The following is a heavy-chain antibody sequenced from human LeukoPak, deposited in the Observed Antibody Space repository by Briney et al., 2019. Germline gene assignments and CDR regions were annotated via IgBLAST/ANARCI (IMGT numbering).Heavy chain of an antibody. Sequence: GGSLRLSCAASGFTFSSYAMSWVRQVPGKGLVWVSRIHTDGSVTNYADSVKGRSTISRDNAKNTLYLQMNSLRAEDTAVYYCARVYVGTSTTCPFGYWGQGTLVTVSS. D-gene: IGHD1-14*01. J-gene: IGHJ4*02. CDR2: IHTDGSVT. CDR1: GFTFSSYA. CDR3: ARVYVGTSTTCPFGY. V-gene: IGHV3-74*01.